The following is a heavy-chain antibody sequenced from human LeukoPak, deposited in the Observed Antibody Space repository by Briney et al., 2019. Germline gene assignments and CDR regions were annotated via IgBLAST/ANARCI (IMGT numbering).Heavy chain of an antibody. V-gene: IGHV1-69*06. Sequence: SVKVSCKASGGTFSSYAISWVRQAPGQGLEWMGGIIPIFGTANYAQKFQGRVTIAADKSTSTAYMELSSLRSEDTAVYYCARSRDTSYYYYYYYMDVWGKGTTVTVSS. CDR2: IIPIFGTA. D-gene: IGHD2-2*01. J-gene: IGHJ6*03. CDR3: ARSRDTSYYYYYYYMDV. CDR1: GGTFSSYA.